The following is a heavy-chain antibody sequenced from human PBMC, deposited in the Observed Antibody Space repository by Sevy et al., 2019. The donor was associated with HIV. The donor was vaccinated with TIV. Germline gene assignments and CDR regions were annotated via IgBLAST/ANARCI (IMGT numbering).Heavy chain of an antibody. Sequence: GGYLRLSCAASGFTFSNYDMHWVRQAPGKGLEWVAVISHDGNYKNYADSVKVRFTISRYDFKNTLYLQMSSLRPEDTAVYFCARLFSCGGDCYYLDYWGQGALVTVSS. CDR1: GFTFSNYD. CDR2: ISHDGNYK. D-gene: IGHD2-21*02. J-gene: IGHJ4*02. CDR3: ARLFSCGGDCYYLDY. V-gene: IGHV3-30-3*01.